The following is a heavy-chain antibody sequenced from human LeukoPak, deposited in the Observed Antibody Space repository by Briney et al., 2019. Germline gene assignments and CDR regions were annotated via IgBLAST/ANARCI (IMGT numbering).Heavy chain of an antibody. CDR3: ARDRSGHSDAFDI. J-gene: IGHJ3*02. D-gene: IGHD6-13*01. CDR2: IWYDGSNK. Sequence: GGSLRLSCAASGFTFSSYGMHWVRQAPGKGLEWVAVIWYDGSNKYYADSVKGRFTISRDNSKNTLYLQMNSLRAEDTAVYYCARDRSGHSDAFDIWGQGTMVTVSS. CDR1: GFTFSSYG. V-gene: IGHV3-33*01.